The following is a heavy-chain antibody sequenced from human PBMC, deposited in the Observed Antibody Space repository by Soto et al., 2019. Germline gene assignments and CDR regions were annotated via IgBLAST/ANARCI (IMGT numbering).Heavy chain of an antibody. CDR1: GGSFSGYY. Sequence: QVQLQQWGAGLLKPSETLSLTCAVYGGSFSGYYWSWIRQSPGKGLEWSGEISHSGSTIYNPPLESRVTISADTSKNQFSLRLSSVTAADTALYYCARYCRSATCYGVFDYWGQGTLVTVSS. J-gene: IGHJ4*02. CDR3: ARYCRSATCYGVFDY. V-gene: IGHV4-34*01. D-gene: IGHD2-2*01. CDR2: ISHSGST.